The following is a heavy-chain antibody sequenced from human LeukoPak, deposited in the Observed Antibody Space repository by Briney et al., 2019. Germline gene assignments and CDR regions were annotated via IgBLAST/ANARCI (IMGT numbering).Heavy chain of an antibody. CDR3: AKDIVVVTAILFDY. Sequence: GGSLRLSCAASGFTFSSYAMSWVRQAPGKGLEWVSAISGSGGSAYYADSVKGRFTISRDNSKNTLYLQMNSLRAEDTAVYYCAKDIVVVTAILFDYWGQGTLVTVSS. CDR1: GFTFSSYA. CDR2: ISGSGGSA. V-gene: IGHV3-23*01. J-gene: IGHJ4*02. D-gene: IGHD2-21*02.